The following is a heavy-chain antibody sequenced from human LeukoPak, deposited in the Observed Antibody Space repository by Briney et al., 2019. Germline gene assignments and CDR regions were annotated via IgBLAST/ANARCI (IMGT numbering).Heavy chain of an antibody. J-gene: IGHJ6*02. D-gene: IGHD3-10*01. CDR3: AREVHYYGSGSTIVPNYYGMDV. V-gene: IGHV3-23*01. Sequence: GGSLRLSCAASGFTFSSYAMSWVRQAPGKGLEWVSAISGSGGSTYYADSVKGRFTISRDNSKNTLYLQMNSLRAEDTAVYYCAREVHYYGSGSTIVPNYYGMDVWGQGTTVTVSS. CDR1: GFTFSSYA. CDR2: ISGSGGST.